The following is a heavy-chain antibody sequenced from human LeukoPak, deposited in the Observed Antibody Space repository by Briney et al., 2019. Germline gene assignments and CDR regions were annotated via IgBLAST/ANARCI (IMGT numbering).Heavy chain of an antibody. CDR1: GGTFSSYA. Sequence: SVKVSCKASGGTFSSYAISWLRQAPGQGLEWMGRIVPILGIANYAQKFQGRVTITADKSTSTAYMELSSLRSEDTAVYYCARDLSALDPRGRYFDYWGQGTLVTVSS. CDR3: ARDLSALDPRGRYFDY. V-gene: IGHV1-69*04. D-gene: IGHD3-10*01. CDR2: IVPILGIA. J-gene: IGHJ4*02.